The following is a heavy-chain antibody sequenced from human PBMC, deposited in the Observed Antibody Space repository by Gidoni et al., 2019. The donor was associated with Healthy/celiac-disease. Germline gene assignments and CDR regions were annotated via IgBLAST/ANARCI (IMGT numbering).Heavy chain of an antibody. D-gene: IGHD1-20*01. Sequence: QVHLKESGPGLVKPSGTLSLTCGVSGGSIRTLNWWSWVRQPPGKGLEWIGEIHHVGSSSHNPTLKNRVTRSVLQANNQFSLSLNSVTAADTAVYYCVTKVVNGRYFDAWGPGILVSVSS. J-gene: IGHJ4*02. V-gene: IGHV4-4*02. CDR1: GGSIRTLNW. CDR2: IHHVGSS. CDR3: VTKVVNGRYFDA.